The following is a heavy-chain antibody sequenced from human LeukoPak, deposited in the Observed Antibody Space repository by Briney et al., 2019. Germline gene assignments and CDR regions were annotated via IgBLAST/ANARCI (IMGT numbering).Heavy chain of an antibody. D-gene: IGHD1-26*01. CDR3: ARDGAGGATIHRYYFDY. J-gene: IGHJ4*02. CDR1: GFTFSSYA. CDR2: ISYDGSNK. Sequence: PGGSLRLSCAASGFTFSSYAMHWVRQAPGKGLEWVAVISYDGSNKYYADSVKGRFTISRDNSKNTLYLQMNSLRAEDTAVYYCARDGAGGATIHRYYFDYWGQGTLVTVSS. V-gene: IGHV3-30-3*01.